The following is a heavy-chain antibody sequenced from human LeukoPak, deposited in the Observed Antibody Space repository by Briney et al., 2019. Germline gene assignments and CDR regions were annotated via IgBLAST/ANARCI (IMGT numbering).Heavy chain of an antibody. Sequence: PGGSLRLSCAASGLTFSRYWMHWVRQAPGKGLMWVSRINSVGSSTTYADPVKGRFTISRDNAKNTLYLEMNSLRPEDTAVYYCARDTGYCTGGICRLEYWGQGTLVTVSS. CDR3: ARDTGYCTGGICRLEY. V-gene: IGHV3-74*03. CDR1: GLTFSRYW. D-gene: IGHD2-8*02. CDR2: INSVGSST. J-gene: IGHJ4*02.